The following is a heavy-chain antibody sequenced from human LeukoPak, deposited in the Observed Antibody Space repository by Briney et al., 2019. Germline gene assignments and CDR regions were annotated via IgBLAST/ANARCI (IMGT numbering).Heavy chain of an antibody. CDR2: ISGSGRSGT. J-gene: IGHJ4*02. Sequence: GGSLRLSCVASGFTFSTYAMTWVRQAPGKGLEWVSVISGSGRSGTNYADSVKGRFTISRDNAKNSLYLQMNSLRAEDTAVYYCARVPLTYYYDSSGPFDYWGQGTLVTVSS. V-gene: IGHV3-23*01. CDR3: ARVPLTYYYDSSGPFDY. CDR1: GFTFSTYA. D-gene: IGHD3-22*01.